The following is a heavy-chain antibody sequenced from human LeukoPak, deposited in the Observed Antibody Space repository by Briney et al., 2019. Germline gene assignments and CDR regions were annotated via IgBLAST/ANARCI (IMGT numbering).Heavy chain of an antibody. V-gene: IGHV1-69*13. CDR1: GGTFSSYT. D-gene: IGHD3-10*01. J-gene: IGHJ5*02. CDR3: ARVFHSINGYGSGSYSFLGSLDP. Sequence: GASVKVSCKASGGTFSSYTIIWVRQAPGQGLEWMGGIIPIFNTANYAQEFQGRVTMTADESTRTAYMELTSLRSEDTAVYYCARVFHSINGYGSGSYSFLGSLDPWGQGTLVTVSS. CDR2: IIPIFNTA.